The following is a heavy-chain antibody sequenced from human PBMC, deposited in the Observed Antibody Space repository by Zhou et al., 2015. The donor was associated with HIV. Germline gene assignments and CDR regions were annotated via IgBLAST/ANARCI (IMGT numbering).Heavy chain of an antibody. CDR2: IIPILGIA. Sequence: QVQLVQSGAEVKKPGSSVKVSCKASGGTFSSYTISWVRQAPGQGLEWMGRIIPILGIANYAQKFQGRVTITADKSTSTAYMELSSLRSEDTAVYYCARVSTVTTLIGDLRDYYGMDVWGRRDHGHRLL. V-gene: IGHV1-69*02. J-gene: IGHJ6*02. CDR1: GGTFSSYT. CDR3: ARVSTVTTLIGDLRDYYGMDV. D-gene: IGHD4-17*01.